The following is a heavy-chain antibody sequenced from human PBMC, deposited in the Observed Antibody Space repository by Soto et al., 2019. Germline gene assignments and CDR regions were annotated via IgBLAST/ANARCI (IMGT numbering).Heavy chain of an antibody. D-gene: IGHD3-9*01. Sequence: QVQLVQSGAVVKKPGSSVKVSCKASRGTFSSYSISWVRQAPGQGLEWMGGIIPIISTAKYAQKFQGRVSITADESTSTAYMEVTGLRSEDTAVYYCARKGRYFDWLLDYWGQGTLVTVSS. V-gene: IGHV1-69*01. CDR1: RGTFSSYS. CDR2: IIPIISTA. J-gene: IGHJ4*02. CDR3: ARKGRYFDWLLDY.